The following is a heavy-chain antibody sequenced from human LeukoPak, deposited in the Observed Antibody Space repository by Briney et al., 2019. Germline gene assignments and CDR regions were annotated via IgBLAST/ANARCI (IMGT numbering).Heavy chain of an antibody. J-gene: IGHJ6*02. V-gene: IGHV3-48*01. D-gene: IGHD2-15*01. CDR2: ITRSSSTI. Sequence: PGGSLRLSCAASGFTFSSYSMNWVRQAPGKGLEWVSYITRSSSTIYYADSVKGRFTISRDNAKNSLYLHMNSLRAEDTAVYYCARLGGCSGGSCYSYYGMDVWGQGTTVTVSS. CDR3: ARLGGCSGGSCYSYYGMDV. CDR1: GFTFSSYS.